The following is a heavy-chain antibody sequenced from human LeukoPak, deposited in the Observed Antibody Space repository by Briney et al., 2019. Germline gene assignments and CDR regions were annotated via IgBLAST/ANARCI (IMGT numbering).Heavy chain of an antibody. J-gene: IGHJ4*02. CDR2: IYTSGST. D-gene: IGHD2-2*02. CDR1: GGSISSGSYY. V-gene: IGHV4-61*02. Sequence: SETLSLTCTVSGGSISSGSYYWSWIRQPAGKRLEWIGRIYTSGSTNYNPSLKSRVTISVDASKNQFSLKLSSVTAADTAVYYCARDHCSSTSCYNDYWGQGTLVTVSS. CDR3: ARDHCSSTSCYNDY.